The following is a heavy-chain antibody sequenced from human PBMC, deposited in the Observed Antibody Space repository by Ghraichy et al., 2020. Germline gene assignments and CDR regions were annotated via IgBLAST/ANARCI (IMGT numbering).Heavy chain of an antibody. CDR1: GFTFSSYA. CDR3: AKDYVGVTADAFDI. D-gene: IGHD2-21*02. CDR2: ISASGDRT. V-gene: IGHV3-23*01. Sequence: GGSLRLSCAASGFTFSSYAMTWVRQAPGKGLEWVSSISASGDRTYYADSVKGRFTISRDNSKNTLYLQMKSLRAEDTALYYCAKDYVGVTADAFDIWGQGTMVTVSS. J-gene: IGHJ3*02.